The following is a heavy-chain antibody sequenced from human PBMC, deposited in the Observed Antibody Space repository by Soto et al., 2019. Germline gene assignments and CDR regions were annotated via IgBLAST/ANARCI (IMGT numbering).Heavy chain of an antibody. CDR1: GYTFTSYG. J-gene: IGHJ6*02. V-gene: IGHV1-18*01. CDR2: ISAYNGNT. Sequence: ASVKVSCKASGYTFTSYGISWVRQAPVQGLEWMGWISAYNGNTNYAQKLQGRVTMTTDTSTSTAYMELRSLRSDDTAVYYCARDLDLSSSYYYYGMDVWGQGTTVTV. CDR3: ARDLDLSSSYYYYGMDV.